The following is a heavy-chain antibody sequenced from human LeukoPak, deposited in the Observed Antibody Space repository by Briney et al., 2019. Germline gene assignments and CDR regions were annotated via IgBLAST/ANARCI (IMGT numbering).Heavy chain of an antibody. CDR1: GGSISSYY. Sequence: SETLSLTCTVSGGSISSYYWSWIRQPPGKGLEWIGYIYYSGSTNYNPSLKSRVTISVDTSKNQFSLKLSSVTAADTAVYYCARDYGGNSGFGYWGQGTLVTVSS. CDR2: IYYSGST. D-gene: IGHD4-17*01. V-gene: IGHV4-59*01. CDR3: ARDYGGNSGFGY. J-gene: IGHJ4*02.